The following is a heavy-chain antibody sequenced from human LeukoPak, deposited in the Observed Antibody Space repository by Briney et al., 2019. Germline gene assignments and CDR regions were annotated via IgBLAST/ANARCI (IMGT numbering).Heavy chain of an antibody. CDR2: FYYSGST. Sequence: SETLSLTCTVSGGSITSSNYYWGWIRQPPGKGLEWIANFYYSGSTNYNPSLESRVTISVDTSKNQSSLKLSSVTAADTAVYYCVYYYGSGSVEYWGQGTLVTVSS. J-gene: IGHJ4*02. CDR1: GGSITSSNYY. CDR3: VYYYGSGSVEY. V-gene: IGHV4-39*01. D-gene: IGHD3-10*01.